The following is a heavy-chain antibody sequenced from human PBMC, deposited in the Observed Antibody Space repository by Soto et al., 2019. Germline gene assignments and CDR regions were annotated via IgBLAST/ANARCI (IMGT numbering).Heavy chain of an antibody. Sequence: VGSLRLSCSASGFTFSSYSIHWVRQAPGKGLEYVSGISRNGDSTYYADSVKGRFTISRDNSKNTLYLQMSSLRAEDTAVDYCVKGSSSGYYLGYYGMDVWGQGTTVTVSS. CDR1: GFTFSSYS. CDR3: VKGSSSGYYLGYYGMDV. CDR2: ISRNGDST. D-gene: IGHD3-22*01. V-gene: IGHV3-64D*06. J-gene: IGHJ6*02.